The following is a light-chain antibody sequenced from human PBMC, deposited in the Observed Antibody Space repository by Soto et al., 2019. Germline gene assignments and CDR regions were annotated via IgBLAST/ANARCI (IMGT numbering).Light chain of an antibody. CDR2: EVS. Sequence: GLTQPSSGSGSPGQSITISCTGTSSDVGSYNYVSWYQQHPGKAPKLMIYEVSDRPSGISSRFSGSKSGNTASLTISGLQTEDEADYYCSSYTSSSTLFGTGTKVTVL. CDR3: SSYTSSSTL. CDR1: SSDVGSYNY. J-gene: IGLJ1*01. V-gene: IGLV2-14*01.